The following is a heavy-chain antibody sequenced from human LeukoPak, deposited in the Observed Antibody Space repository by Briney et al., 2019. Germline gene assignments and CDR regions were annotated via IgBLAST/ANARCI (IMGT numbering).Heavy chain of an antibody. CDR1: GFTVSSYS. CDR3: ARDRAGSGYHDAFDI. Sequence: GGSLRLSCAASGFTVSSYSMNWVRQAPGKGLEWVSYISSSSSTIYYADSVKGRFTISRDNAKNSLYLQMTSLRAEDTAVYYCARDRAGSGYHDAFDIWGQGTMVTVSS. D-gene: IGHD3-22*01. CDR2: ISSSSSTI. V-gene: IGHV3-48*01. J-gene: IGHJ3*02.